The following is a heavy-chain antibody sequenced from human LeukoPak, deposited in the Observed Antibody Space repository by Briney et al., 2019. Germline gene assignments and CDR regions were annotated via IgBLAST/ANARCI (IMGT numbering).Heavy chain of an antibody. J-gene: IGHJ3*02. D-gene: IGHD1-26*01. CDR2: INSDGSST. CDR1: GFTFSSYW. CDR3: ARVGTNDAFDI. V-gene: IGHV3-74*01. Sequence: GGSLRLSCAASGFTFSSYWMHWVRQAPGKGLVWVSRINSDGSSTSYADSVKGQFTISRDNSKNTLYLQMNSLRAEDTAVYYCARVGTNDAFDIWGQGTMVTVSS.